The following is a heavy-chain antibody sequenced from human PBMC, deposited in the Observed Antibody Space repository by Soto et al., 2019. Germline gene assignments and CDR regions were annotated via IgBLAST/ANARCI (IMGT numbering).Heavy chain of an antibody. D-gene: IGHD3-22*01. CDR1: GGSFSGYY. J-gene: IGHJ4*02. V-gene: IGHV4-34*01. CDR2: INHSGST. CDR3: ARPPLRYDSSGYYYYFDY. Sequence: SETLSLTCAVYGGSFSGYYWSWIRQPPGKGLEWIGEINHSGSTNYNPSLKSRVTISVDTSKNQFSLKLSSVTAADTAVYYCARPPLRYDSSGYYYYFDYWGQGTLVTVSS.